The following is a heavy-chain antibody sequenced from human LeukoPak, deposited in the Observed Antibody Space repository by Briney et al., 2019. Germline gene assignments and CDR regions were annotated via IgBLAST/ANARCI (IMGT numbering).Heavy chain of an antibody. CDR3: ARDCSSTSCYPYYGMDV. V-gene: IGHV3-53*01. Sequence: GSLRLSCAASGFTVSGNYMSWVRQAPGKGLEWGSIIYSGGSTYYADSVKGRFTISRDNSKNTLYLQLNSLRAEDTAVYYCARDCSSTSCYPYYGMDVWGQGTTVTVSS. D-gene: IGHD2-2*01. J-gene: IGHJ6*02. CDR1: GFTVSGNY. CDR2: IYSGGST.